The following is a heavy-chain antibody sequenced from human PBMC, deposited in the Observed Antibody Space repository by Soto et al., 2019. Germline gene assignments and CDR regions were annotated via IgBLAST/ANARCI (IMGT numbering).Heavy chain of an antibody. CDR1: GGSISSYY. Sequence: SETLSLTCTVSGGSISSYYWSWIRQPPGKELQYIGYIYYSGSTNYNPSLKSRVTISVDTSTNQFSLKLTSMTAADTAVYYCARHNYGSGSTYFDYWGQGTLVTVSS. D-gene: IGHD3-10*01. CDR3: ARHNYGSGSTYFDY. CDR2: IYYSGST. J-gene: IGHJ4*02. V-gene: IGHV4-59*08.